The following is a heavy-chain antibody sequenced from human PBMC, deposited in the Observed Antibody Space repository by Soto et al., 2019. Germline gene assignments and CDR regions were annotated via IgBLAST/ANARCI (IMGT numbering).Heavy chain of an antibody. CDR3: AREGNLGRWLQPLDF. CDR1: GDSISPYP. D-gene: IGHD5-12*01. V-gene: IGHV4-59*01. Sequence: SEALPVTCTVSGDSISPYPWSWGRQPPGKGLKWIGNIHYNGNTKYSPSLKSRVTMSVDTSKNHFSLRLISVTAADTAIYFCAREGNLGRWLQPLDFWGQGTLVT. CDR2: IHYNGNT. J-gene: IGHJ4*02.